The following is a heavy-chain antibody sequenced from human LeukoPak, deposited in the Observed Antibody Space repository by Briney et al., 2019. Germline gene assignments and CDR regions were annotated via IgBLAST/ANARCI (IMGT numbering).Heavy chain of an antibody. D-gene: IGHD3-16*02. CDR3: ARHVGLRLGELSNYFDY. J-gene: IGHJ4*02. Sequence: SETLSLTCTVSGGSISGYYWGWVRQPPGKGLECFGTIHYSGNTNYNPSLKSRVTMSVDTSKNQFSLRLTSVTAADTAVYYCARHVGLRLGELSNYFDYWGQGTLVTVSS. V-gene: IGHV4-59*08. CDR2: IHYSGNT. CDR1: GGSISGYY.